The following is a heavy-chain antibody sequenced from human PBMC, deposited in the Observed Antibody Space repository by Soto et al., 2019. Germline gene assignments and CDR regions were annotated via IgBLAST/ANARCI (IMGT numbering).Heavy chain of an antibody. D-gene: IGHD3-9*01. CDR2: IYYSGST. J-gene: IGHJ4*02. Sequence: SETLSLTCTVSGGSISSYYWSWIRQPPGKGLEWIGYIYYSGSTNYNPSLKSRVTISVDTSKNQFSLKLSSVTAADTAVYYCARGDYDILTGYYPYYFDYWGQGTLVTVS. CDR3: ARGDYDILTGYYPYYFDY. V-gene: IGHV4-59*01. CDR1: GGSISSYY.